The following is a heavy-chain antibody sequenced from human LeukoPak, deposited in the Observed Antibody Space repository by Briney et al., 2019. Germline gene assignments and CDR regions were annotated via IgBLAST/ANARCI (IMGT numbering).Heavy chain of an antibody. CDR3: ANESGSAYDY. D-gene: IGHD3-10*01. V-gene: IGHV3-23*01. CDR1: GFTFSSRA. J-gene: IGHJ4*02. Sequence: GGSLRLSCAVSGFTFSSRAMSWVRQAPGQGLEWVSAITGSGGDTYYADSVRGRFTISRDNSRNTLYLQMNSLRAEDTAVYYCANESGSAYDYWGQGALVTVSS. CDR2: ITGSGGDT.